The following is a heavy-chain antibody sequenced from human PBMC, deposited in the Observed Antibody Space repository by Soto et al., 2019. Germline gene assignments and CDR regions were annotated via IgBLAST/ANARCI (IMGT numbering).Heavy chain of an antibody. D-gene: IGHD3-22*01. J-gene: IGHJ5*02. Sequence: QLQLQESGPGLVKPSETLSLTCTVSGGSFSSSTYYWGWIRQPPGKGLEWIGSMYSGGNTYYNPSLKSRVTVSVDTSKHLFSLKLTSVTAADTAMYYCATQPYDSTGYYYGAWGQGTLVTVSS. CDR2: MYSGGNT. CDR1: GGSFSSSTYY. V-gene: IGHV4-39*01. CDR3: ATQPYDSTGYYYGA.